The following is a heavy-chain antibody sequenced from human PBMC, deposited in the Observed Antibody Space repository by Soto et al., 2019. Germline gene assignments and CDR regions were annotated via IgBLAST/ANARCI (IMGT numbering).Heavy chain of an antibody. V-gene: IGHV3-23*01. Sequence: GGSLRLSCAASGFTFSSYAMSWVRQAPGKGLEWVSAISGSGGSTYYADSVKGRFTISRDNSKNTLYLQMNSLRAEDTAIYYCAKDKEYSSSSDKGDISYWGQGTLVNVSS. D-gene: IGHD6-6*01. CDR2: ISGSGGST. CDR1: GFTFSSYA. CDR3: AKDKEYSSSSDKGDISY. J-gene: IGHJ4*02.